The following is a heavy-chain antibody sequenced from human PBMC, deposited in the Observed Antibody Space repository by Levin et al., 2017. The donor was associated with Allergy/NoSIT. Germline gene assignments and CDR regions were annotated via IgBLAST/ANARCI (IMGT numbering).Heavy chain of an antibody. V-gene: IGHV3-53*01. CDR2: IYSGGST. Sequence: GGSLRLSCAASGFTVSSNYMSWVRQAPGKGLEWVSVIYSGGSTYYADSVKGRFTISRDTSKNTLYLQMNSLRAEDTAVYYCARAKDYFYDSNGYYGPFDYWGQGTLVTVSS. CDR1: GFTVSSNY. D-gene: IGHD3-22*01. J-gene: IGHJ4*02. CDR3: ARAKDYFYDSNGYYGPFDY.